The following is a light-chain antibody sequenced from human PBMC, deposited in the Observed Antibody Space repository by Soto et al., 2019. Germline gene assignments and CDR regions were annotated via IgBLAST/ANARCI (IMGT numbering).Light chain of an antibody. V-gene: IGKV3-20*01. J-gene: IGKJ4*01. CDR1: QSVSSN. CDR2: GAS. Sequence: EIVMTQSPATLSVSPGERATLSCRASQSVSSNLAWYQQKPGQAPRLLIYGASTRATGVPDRFSGSGSGTDLTLTISRLEPEDFAVYYCHQYGSSPTFGGGTRVEIK. CDR3: HQYGSSPT.